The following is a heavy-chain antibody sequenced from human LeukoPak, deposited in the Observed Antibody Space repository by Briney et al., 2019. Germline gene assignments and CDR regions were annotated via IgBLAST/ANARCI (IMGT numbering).Heavy chain of an antibody. D-gene: IGHD6-13*01. Sequence: GRSLRLSCAASGFTFSSYAMHWVRQAPGKGLEWVAVISYDGSNKYYADSVKGRFTISRDNSKNTLYLQMNSLRAEDTAVYYCARSYGVGHSSSWYLGGPFDYWGQGTLVTVSS. V-gene: IGHV3-30*01. CDR3: ARSYGVGHSSSWYLGGPFDY. J-gene: IGHJ4*02. CDR1: GFTFSSYA. CDR2: ISYDGSNK.